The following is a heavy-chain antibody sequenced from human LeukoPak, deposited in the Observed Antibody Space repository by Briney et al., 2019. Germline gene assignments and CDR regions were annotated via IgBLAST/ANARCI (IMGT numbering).Heavy chain of an antibody. Sequence: SVKVSCKASGYTFTSYDINWVRQATGQGLEWMGWMHPNSGGTNYAQNFQGRVTMTRDTSITTAYMELSRLTSDDTAVYYCASLAHFDGSTYYPDFWGQGTLVTVSS. CDR2: MHPNSGGT. CDR1: GYTFTSYD. D-gene: IGHD3-22*01. V-gene: IGHV1-2*02. CDR3: ASLAHFDGSTYYPDF. J-gene: IGHJ4*02.